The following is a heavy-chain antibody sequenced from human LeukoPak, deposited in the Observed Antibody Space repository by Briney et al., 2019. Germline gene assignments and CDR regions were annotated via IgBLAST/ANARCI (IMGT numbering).Heavy chain of an antibody. D-gene: IGHD1-1*01. J-gene: IGHJ4*02. CDR2: ISINTDT. Sequence: GGSLRLSCAASGIAVTGNYMSWVRQPPGKGLEWVSFISINTDTFYADSVRGRFTISRDSSKNTLFFQMNSLRDEDSAVYYCAIAQSWDELFDSWGQGTLVTVSS. V-gene: IGHV3-53*01. CDR3: AIAQSWDELFDS. CDR1: GIAVTGNY.